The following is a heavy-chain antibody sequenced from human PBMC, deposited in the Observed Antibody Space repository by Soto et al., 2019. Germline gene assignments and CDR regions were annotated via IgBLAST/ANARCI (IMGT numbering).Heavy chain of an antibody. CDR3: AKDHRYSSSWYPGY. Sequence: SSETLSLTCTVSGGSISSHYWSWIRRSAGKGLEWIGRIYINGRTDYNPSLKSRVTMSVDTSKKQVSLKLTSVTAADTAVYYCAKDHRYSSSWYPGYWGQGTLVTVSS. D-gene: IGHD6-13*01. V-gene: IGHV4-4*07. CDR1: GGSISSHY. CDR2: IYINGRT. J-gene: IGHJ4*02.